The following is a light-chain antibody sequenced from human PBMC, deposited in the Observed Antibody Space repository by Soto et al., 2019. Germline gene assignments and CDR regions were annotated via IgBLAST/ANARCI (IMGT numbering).Light chain of an antibody. CDR2: EVT. CDR3: SSYTISSTWV. CDR1: SNDVGIYNY. Sequence: QSALIQPASVSGSPGQSITISCTGTSNDVGIYNYVSWYQQHPGKAPKLMIYEVTNRPSGVSDRFSGSKSDNTASLTISGLQAEDEADYYCSSYTISSTWVFGGGTKVTVL. V-gene: IGLV2-14*01. J-gene: IGLJ3*02.